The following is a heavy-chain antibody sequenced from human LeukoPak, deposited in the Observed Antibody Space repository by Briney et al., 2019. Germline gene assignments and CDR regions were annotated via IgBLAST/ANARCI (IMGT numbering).Heavy chain of an antibody. CDR2: INPNSGGT. Sequence: GAIVKVSCTASGYIFTDYYIHWVRQAPGQGHEWMGRINPNSGGTNFAQKFQARVTMTSDTSISTAYMEVSGLESDDTAVYYCARARYCYTTSCPLDYWGQGTLVTVSS. CDR1: GYIFTDYY. V-gene: IGHV1-2*06. CDR3: ARARYCYTTSCPLDY. J-gene: IGHJ4*02. D-gene: IGHD2-2*01.